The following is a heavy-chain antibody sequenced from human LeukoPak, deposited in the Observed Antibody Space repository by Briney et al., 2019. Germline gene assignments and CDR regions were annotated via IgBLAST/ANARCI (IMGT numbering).Heavy chain of an antibody. J-gene: IGHJ3*02. CDR2: ISCNSSNI. CDR1: GFTFDDYA. V-gene: IGHV3-9*01. Sequence: PGGSLRLSCAASGFTFDDYAMNWVRQAPGKGLEWVSGISCNSSNIGYADPVKGRFTISRDNAKNSLYLQMNRLRVEDTALYYCAKDSVSGYSYGFGGDAFDIWGQGTMVTVSS. D-gene: IGHD5-18*01. CDR3: AKDSVSGYSYGFGGDAFDI.